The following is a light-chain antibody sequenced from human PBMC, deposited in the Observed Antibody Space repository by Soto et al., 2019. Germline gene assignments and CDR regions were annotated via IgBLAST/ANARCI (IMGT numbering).Light chain of an antibody. CDR2: GAS. CDR1: LSVSSNY. Sequence: EIVLTQSPGTLSFSPGERATVSCRASLSVSSNYLAWYQQKPGQAPRLLIYGASIRAAAITDRFSGSGSGTDFTLTISRLEPEDFAVYYCQQYGSSPPVTFGQGTKVDIK. V-gene: IGKV3-20*01. CDR3: QQYGSSPPVT. J-gene: IGKJ1*01.